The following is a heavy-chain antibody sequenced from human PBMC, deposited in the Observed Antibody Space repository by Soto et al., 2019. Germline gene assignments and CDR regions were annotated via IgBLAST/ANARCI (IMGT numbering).Heavy chain of an antibody. Sequence: ASVKVSCKASGYTFTGYYMHCVRQAPGQGLEWMGWINPNSGGTNYAQKFQGWVTMTRDTSISTAYMELSRLRSDDTAVYYCARAYSGYDLYDAFDIWGQGTMVTVSS. J-gene: IGHJ3*02. CDR3: ARAYSGYDLYDAFDI. CDR2: INPNSGGT. D-gene: IGHD5-12*01. V-gene: IGHV1-2*04. CDR1: GYTFTGYY.